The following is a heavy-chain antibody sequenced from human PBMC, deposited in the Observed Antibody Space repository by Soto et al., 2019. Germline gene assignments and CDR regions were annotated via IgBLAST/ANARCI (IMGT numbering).Heavy chain of an antibody. D-gene: IGHD2-2*01. J-gene: IGHJ6*02. CDR2: ISYDGSNK. V-gene: IGHV3-30-3*01. CDR1: GFTFSSYA. CDR3: ARDHGPVEMASSYGMDV. Sequence: PGGSLRLSCAASGFTFSSYAMHWVRQAPGKGLEWVAVISYDGSNKYYADSVKGRFTISRDNSKNTLYLQMNSLRAEDTAVYYCARDHGPVEMASSYGMDVWGQGTTVTVSS.